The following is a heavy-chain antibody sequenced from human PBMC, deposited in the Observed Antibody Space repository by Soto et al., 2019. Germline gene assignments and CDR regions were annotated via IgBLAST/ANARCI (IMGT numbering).Heavy chain of an antibody. CDR2: INHSGST. V-gene: IGHV4-34*01. J-gene: IGHJ5*02. Sequence: TETLSLTCAVYGGSFSGYYWSWIRQPPGKGLEWIGEINHSGSTNYNPSLKSRVTISVDTSKNQFSLKLSSVTAADTAVYYCARGNQYYYGSGSYYNNWFDPWGQGTLVTVSS. CDR1: GGSFSGYY. D-gene: IGHD3-10*01. CDR3: ARGNQYYYGSGSYYNNWFDP.